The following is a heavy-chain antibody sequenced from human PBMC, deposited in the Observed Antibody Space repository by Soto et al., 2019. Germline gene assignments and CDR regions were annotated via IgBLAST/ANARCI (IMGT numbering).Heavy chain of an antibody. CDR3: ARSVAAYMLVVLAWFAT. CDR2: IYYSGST. J-gene: IGHJ5*02. CDR1: GGSISSSSYY. V-gene: IGHV4-39*01. D-gene: IGHD6-19*01. Sequence: PAETLTLTGTAAGGSISSSSYYWGWIRQPPGKGLEWIGSIYYSGSTYYNPSLKSRVTISVDTSKNQFSLKLSSVTAAETAVEHCARSVAAYMLVVLAWFATWGQGTLATVSS.